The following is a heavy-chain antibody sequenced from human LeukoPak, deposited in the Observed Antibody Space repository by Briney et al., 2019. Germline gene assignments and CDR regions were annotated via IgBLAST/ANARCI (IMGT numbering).Heavy chain of an antibody. J-gene: IGHJ4*02. CDR2: INHSGTT. CDR3: ARLRPSGRYCSSTSCHFDY. Sequence: PSETLSLTCAVYGGSFSGYHWSWIRQSPGKGLEWIGEINHSGTTSYNPSLKSRVTISVDTSKNQISLKLSSVTAADTAVYYCARLRPSGRYCSSTSCHFDYWGQGTLVTVSS. CDR1: GGSFSGYH. D-gene: IGHD2-2*01. V-gene: IGHV4-34*01.